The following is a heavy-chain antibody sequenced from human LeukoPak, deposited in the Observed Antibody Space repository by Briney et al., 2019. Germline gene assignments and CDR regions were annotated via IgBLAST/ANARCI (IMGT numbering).Heavy chain of an antibody. CDR3: ARGPNIAAAFDI. CDR1: GFTFSSYA. J-gene: IGHJ3*02. V-gene: IGHV3-30*04. CDR2: ISYDGSNK. D-gene: IGHD6-13*01. Sequence: GGSLRLSCAASGFTFSSYAMHWVRQAPGKGLEWVAVISYDGSNKYYADSVKGRFTISRDNSKNTLYLQMNSLRAEDTAVYYCARGPNIAAAFDIWGQGTMVTVSS.